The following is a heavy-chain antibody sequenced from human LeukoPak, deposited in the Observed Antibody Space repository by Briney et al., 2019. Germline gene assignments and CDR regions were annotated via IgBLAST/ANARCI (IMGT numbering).Heavy chain of an antibody. CDR3: ATPDSDSSGPYYYYYGMDV. J-gene: IGHJ6*02. Sequence: PGGSLRLSCAASGFTFSSYSMNWVRQAPGKGLEWVSSISSSSSYIYYADSVKGRFTISRDSAKNSLYLQMNSLRAEDTAVYYCATPDSDSSGPYYYYYGMDVWGQGTTVTVSS. CDR2: ISSSSSYI. V-gene: IGHV3-21*01. CDR1: GFTFSSYS. D-gene: IGHD3-22*01.